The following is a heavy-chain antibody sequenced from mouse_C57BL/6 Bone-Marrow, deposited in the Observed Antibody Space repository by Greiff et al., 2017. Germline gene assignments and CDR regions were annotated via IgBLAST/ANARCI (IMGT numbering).Heavy chain of an antibody. CDR3: ARALPYAMDY. V-gene: IGHV5-4*01. D-gene: IGHD5-5*01. Sequence: EVQGVESGGGLVKPGGSLKLSCAASGFTFSSYAMSWVRQTPEKRLEWVATISDGGSYTYYPDNVKGRFTISRDNAKNNLYLQMSHQKSEDTAMYNCARALPYAMDYWGQGTSVTVSS. CDR2: ISDGGSYT. J-gene: IGHJ4*01. CDR1: GFTFSSYA.